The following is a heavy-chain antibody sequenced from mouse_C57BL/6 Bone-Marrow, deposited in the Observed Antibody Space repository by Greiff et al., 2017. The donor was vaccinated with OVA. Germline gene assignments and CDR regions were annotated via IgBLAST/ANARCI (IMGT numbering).Heavy chain of an antibody. CDR3: TTPTNYYGSPFAY. J-gene: IGHJ3*01. V-gene: IGHV14-4*01. CDR1: GFNIKDDY. Sequence: VQLKQSGAELVRPGASVKLSCTASGFNIKDDYMHWVKQRPEQGLEWIGWIDPENGDTEYASKFQGKATITADTSSNTAYLQLSSLTSEDTAVYYCTTPTNYYGSPFAYWGQGTLVTVSA. D-gene: IGHD1-1*01. CDR2: IDPENGDT.